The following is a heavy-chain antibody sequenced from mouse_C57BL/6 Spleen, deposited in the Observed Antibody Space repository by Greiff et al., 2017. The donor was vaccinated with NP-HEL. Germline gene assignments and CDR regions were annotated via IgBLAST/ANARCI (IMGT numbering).Heavy chain of an antibody. D-gene: IGHD2-4*01. CDR3: ARPYDYDSYAMDY. CDR1: GFTFSSYA. V-gene: IGHV5-4*01. CDR2: ISDGGSYT. J-gene: IGHJ4*01. Sequence: DVQLQESGGGLVKPGGSLKLSCAASGFTFSSYAMSWVRQTPEKRLEWVATISDGGSYTYYPDNVKGRFTISRDNAKNNLYLPMSHLKSEDTAMYYCARPYDYDSYAMDYWGQGTSVTVSS.